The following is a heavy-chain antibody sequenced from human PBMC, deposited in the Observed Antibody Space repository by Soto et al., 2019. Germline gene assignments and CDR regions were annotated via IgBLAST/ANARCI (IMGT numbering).Heavy chain of an antibody. D-gene: IGHD3-22*01. V-gene: IGHV1-69*13. J-gene: IGHJ4*02. Sequence: SVKFSFKASGGTFSSYAISWVRQAPGQGLECMGGIIPIFGTANYAQKFQGRVTITADESTSTAYMELSSLRSEDTAVYYCASLDGSGYYSIDYGGQGTLVTVS. CDR3: ASLDGSGYYSIDY. CDR1: GGTFSSYA. CDR2: IIPIFGTA.